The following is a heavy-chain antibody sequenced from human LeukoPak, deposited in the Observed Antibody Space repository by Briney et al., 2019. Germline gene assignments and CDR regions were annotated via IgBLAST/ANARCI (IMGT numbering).Heavy chain of an antibody. CDR3: AKDIGGSYHRFDY. CDR1: GFTFSNYA. J-gene: IGHJ4*02. Sequence: GGSLRLSCAASGFTFSNYAMTWVRQAPGKGLEWVSGISGSGGSTYYADSVKGRFTISRDNSKNTLYLQMNSLRAEDTAVYYCAKDIGGSYHRFDYWGQGTLVTVSS. CDR2: ISGSGGST. D-gene: IGHD1-26*01. V-gene: IGHV3-23*01.